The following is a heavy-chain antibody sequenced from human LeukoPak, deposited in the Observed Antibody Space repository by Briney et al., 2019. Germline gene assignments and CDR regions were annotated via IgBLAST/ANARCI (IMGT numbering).Heavy chain of an antibody. J-gene: IGHJ4*02. CDR3: AGKNGLDY. CDR2: IKQDGSEK. Sequence: GGSLRLSCAASGFTFSSYAMNWVRQAPGKGLEWVANIKQDGSEKYYVDSVKGRFTISRDNAKNSLYLQMNSLRAEDTAVYYCAGKNGLDYWGQGTLVTVSS. V-gene: IGHV3-7*01. CDR1: GFTFSSYA.